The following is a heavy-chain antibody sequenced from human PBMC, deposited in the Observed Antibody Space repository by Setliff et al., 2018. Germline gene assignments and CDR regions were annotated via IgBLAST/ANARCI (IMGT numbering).Heavy chain of an antibody. J-gene: IGHJ4*02. V-gene: IGHV4-4*07. CDR2: MYTSETT. Sequence: LSLTCTVSGGSINSYYWSWIRQPAGKGLEWIGRMYTSETTNYNPSLKSRVTMSVDTSKNQFSLKLSSVTAADTAVYYRAKEASSGWYFDYWGQGTLVTVSS. CDR1: GGSINSYY. D-gene: IGHD6-19*01. CDR3: AKEASSGWYFDY.